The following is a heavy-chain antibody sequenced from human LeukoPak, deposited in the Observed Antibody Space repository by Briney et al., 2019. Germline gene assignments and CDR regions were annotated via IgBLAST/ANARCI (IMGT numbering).Heavy chain of an antibody. CDR3: AREYSGSFDY. Sequence: SETLSLTCTVSGGSISSYYWSWIRQPPGKGLEWIGYIYYSGSTNYNPSLKSRVAISVDTSKNQFSLKLSSVTAADTAVYYCAREYSGSFDYWGQGTLVTVSS. J-gene: IGHJ4*02. CDR2: IYYSGST. V-gene: IGHV4-59*01. CDR1: GGSISSYY. D-gene: IGHD6-6*01.